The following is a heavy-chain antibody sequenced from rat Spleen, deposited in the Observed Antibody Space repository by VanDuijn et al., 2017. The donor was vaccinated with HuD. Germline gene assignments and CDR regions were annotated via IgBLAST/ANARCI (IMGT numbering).Heavy chain of an antibody. Sequence: EVQLVESGGGLVLPGRSLKLSCATSGFSFSKYGMQWIRQTPTKGLEWVASISSGGGGTYYPDSVKGRFTISRDNAKSTLYLQMDSLRSEDTASYYCARHGIYNNYGWFAYWGQGTQVTVSS. CDR1: GFSFSKYG. CDR3: ARHGIYNNYGWFAY. D-gene: IGHD1-10*01. V-gene: IGHV5-19*01. CDR2: ISSGGGGT. J-gene: IGHJ3*01.